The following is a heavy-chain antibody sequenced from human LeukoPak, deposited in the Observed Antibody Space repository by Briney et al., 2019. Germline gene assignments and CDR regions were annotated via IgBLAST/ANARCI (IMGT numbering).Heavy chain of an antibody. D-gene: IGHD3-22*01. CDR1: GFTVSSNY. V-gene: IGHV3-66*02. CDR2: IYSGGST. J-gene: IGHJ3*02. Sequence: GGSLRLPCAASGFTVSSNYMSWVRQAPGKGLEWVSVIYSGGSTYYADSVKGRFTISRDNSKNTLYLQMNSLRAEDTAVYYCARDWHASQGQYYYDSSGYPAALDAFDIWGQGTMVTVSS. CDR3: ARDWHASQGQYYYDSSGYPAALDAFDI.